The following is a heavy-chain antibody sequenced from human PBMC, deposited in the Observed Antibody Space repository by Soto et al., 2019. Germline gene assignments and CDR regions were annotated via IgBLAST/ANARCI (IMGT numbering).Heavy chain of an antibody. D-gene: IGHD5-12*01. V-gene: IGHV3-23*01. Sequence: EVQLLESGGSLAQPGGSLTLSCAASGFIFSSYAMSWVRQTPGKGLEWVSAISGSGETTYYADSVKGRFIIARDNSKNTVYLHMNSLRAEDTAVYYCVRIRRGDGYTFGYWGQGTLVTVSS. CDR2: ISGSGETT. CDR3: VRIRRGDGYTFGY. CDR1: GFIFSSYA. J-gene: IGHJ4*02.